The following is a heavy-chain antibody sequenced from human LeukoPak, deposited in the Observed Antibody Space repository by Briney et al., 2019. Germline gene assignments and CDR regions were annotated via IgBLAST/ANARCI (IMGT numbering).Heavy chain of an antibody. CDR3: AKGGDYEISYYYYYMDV. Sequence: GGSLRLSCAASGFTFSSYGMHWVRQAPGKGLEWVAVIWYDGSNKYYADSVKGRFTISRDNSKNTLYLQMNSLRAEDTAVYYCAKGGDYEISYYYYYMDVWGKGTTVTVSS. CDR1: GFTFSSYG. J-gene: IGHJ6*03. D-gene: IGHD4-17*01. V-gene: IGHV3-33*06. CDR2: IWYDGSNK.